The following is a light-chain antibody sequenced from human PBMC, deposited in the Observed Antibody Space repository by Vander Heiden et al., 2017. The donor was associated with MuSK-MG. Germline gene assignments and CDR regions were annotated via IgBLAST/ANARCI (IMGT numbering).Light chain of an antibody. V-gene: IGKV1-5*03. CDR2: KAS. Sequence: DIQMTQSPSTLSASVGDRVTITCRASQSISSWLAWYQQKPGKAPKLLIYKASSLESGVPSRFRGSGSGTEFTLTSSSRQPDDFATYYGQQDNSYYFFGHGTKVDIK. CDR1: QSISSW. CDR3: QQDNSYYF. J-gene: IGKJ3*01.